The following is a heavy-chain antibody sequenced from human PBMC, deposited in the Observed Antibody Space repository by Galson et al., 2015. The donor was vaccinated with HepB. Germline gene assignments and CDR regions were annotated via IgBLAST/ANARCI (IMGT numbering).Heavy chain of an antibody. J-gene: IGHJ6*03. D-gene: IGHD2-2*02. V-gene: IGHV1-69*13. CDR2: IIPIFGTA. CDR3: ARVRLGYCSSTSCYKGPGGYYHYMDV. Sequence: SVKVSCKASGGTFSSYAISWVRQAPGQGLEWMGGIIPIFGTANYAQKFQGRVTITADESTSTAYMELSSLRSEDTAVYYCARVRLGYCSSTSCYKGPGGYYHYMDVWGKGTTVTVSS. CDR1: GGTFSSYA.